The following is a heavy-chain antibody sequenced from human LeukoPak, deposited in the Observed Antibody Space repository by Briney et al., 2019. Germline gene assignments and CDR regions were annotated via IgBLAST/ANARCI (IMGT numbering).Heavy chain of an antibody. Sequence: SETLSLTCAVYGGSFSGYYWSWIRQPPGKGLEWIGEINHSGSTNYNPSLKSRVTISVDTSKNQFSLKLSSVTAVDTAVYYCARVPRTTRLDYWGQGTLVTVSS. J-gene: IGHJ4*02. CDR2: INHSGST. CDR3: ARVPRTTRLDY. CDR1: GGSFSGYY. V-gene: IGHV4-34*01. D-gene: IGHD2-2*01.